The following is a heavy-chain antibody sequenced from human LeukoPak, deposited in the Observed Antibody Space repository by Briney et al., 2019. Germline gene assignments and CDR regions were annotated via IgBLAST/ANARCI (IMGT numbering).Heavy chain of an antibody. CDR1: GFTFSSYS. CDR3: ARVIMITFGGVPPTDY. V-gene: IGHV3-48*01. J-gene: IGHJ4*02. Sequence: GGSLRLSCAASGFTFSSYSMNWVRQAPGKGLEWVSYISSSSSTIYYADSVKGRFTISRDNAKNSLYLQMNSLRAEDTAVYYCARVIMITFGGVPPTDYWGQGTLVTVSS. D-gene: IGHD3-16*01. CDR2: ISSSSSTI.